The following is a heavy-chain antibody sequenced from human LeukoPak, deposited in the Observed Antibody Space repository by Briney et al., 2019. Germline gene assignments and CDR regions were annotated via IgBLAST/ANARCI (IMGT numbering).Heavy chain of an antibody. Sequence: ASVKVSCKASGYTFTSYGISWVRQAPGQGLEWMGWISAYNGNTNYAQKFQGRVTMTRDTSISTAYMELSRLRSDDTAVYYCARPRVYGDYFDYWGQGTLVTVSS. CDR1: GYTFTSYG. V-gene: IGHV1-18*01. CDR3: ARPRVYGDYFDY. CDR2: ISAYNGNT. D-gene: IGHD4-17*01. J-gene: IGHJ4*02.